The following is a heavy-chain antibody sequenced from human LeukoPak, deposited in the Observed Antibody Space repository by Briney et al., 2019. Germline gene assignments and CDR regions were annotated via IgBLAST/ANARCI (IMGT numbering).Heavy chain of an antibody. V-gene: IGHV3-11*03. D-gene: IGHD6-19*01. Sequence: GGSLRLSCAASGFTFSDFYMTWLRQAPGKGLEWISYISSGSSYTNYADSVKGRFTISRDNAKNSLYLQMNSLRAEDTAVYYCARWRSSSGWAFDYWGQGTLVTVSS. CDR1: GFTFSDFY. CDR2: ISSGSSYT. CDR3: ARWRSSSGWAFDY. J-gene: IGHJ4*02.